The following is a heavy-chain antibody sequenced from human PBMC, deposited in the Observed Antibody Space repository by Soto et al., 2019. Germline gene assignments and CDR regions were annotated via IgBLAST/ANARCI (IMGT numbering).Heavy chain of an antibody. CDR3: AKSPGTYYYGSGSRVEYFQH. Sequence: EVQLVESGGGLVQPGRSLRLSCAASGFTFDDYAMHWVRQAPGKGLEWVSGISWNSGSIGYADSVKGRFTISRDNAKNSLYLQMTSLRAEDTALYYCAKSPGTYYYGSGSRVEYFQHWGQGTLVTVSS. CDR1: GFTFDDYA. V-gene: IGHV3-9*01. D-gene: IGHD3-10*01. CDR2: ISWNSGSI. J-gene: IGHJ1*01.